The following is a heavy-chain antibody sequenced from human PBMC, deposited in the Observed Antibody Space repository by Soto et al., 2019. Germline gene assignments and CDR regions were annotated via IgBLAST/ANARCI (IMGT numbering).Heavy chain of an antibody. CDR2: IYPTGST. CDR1: GGSISSGGYS. J-gene: IGHJ6*02. CDR3: ARAPPGPSPRWVL. D-gene: IGHD3-10*01. V-gene: IGHV4-30-2*06. Sequence: ASETLSLTCTVSGGSISSGGYSWSWIRQSPEKGLEWLGCIYPTGSTYYHPSLKSRVTISIDTSRNQFSRNLTSVTAADTAVYYCARAPPGPSPRWVLWGQGTTVTVSS.